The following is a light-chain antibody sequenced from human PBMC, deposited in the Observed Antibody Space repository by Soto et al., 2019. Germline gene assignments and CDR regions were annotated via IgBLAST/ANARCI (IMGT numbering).Light chain of an antibody. CDR3: TSYAGSNNFFYV. Sequence: QSVLTQPPSASGSPGQSVTISCTGTSSDVGGYNYVSWYQQHPGKAPKLMIYEVSKRSSGVPDRFYGSKSGNTASLTVSGLQAEDEADYYCTSYAGSNNFFYVFGTGTKLTVL. J-gene: IGLJ1*01. CDR2: EVS. V-gene: IGLV2-8*01. CDR1: SSDVGGYNY.